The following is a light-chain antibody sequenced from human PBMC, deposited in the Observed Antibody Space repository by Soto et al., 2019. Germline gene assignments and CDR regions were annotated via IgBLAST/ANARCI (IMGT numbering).Light chain of an antibody. CDR2: GAS. V-gene: IGKV3-20*01. Sequence: EIVLTQSPGTLSLSPGERATLSCRASQSVSSNNLAWYQQRPGQAPRLLIYGASTRATGIPDRFSGSGSGAPFTLTITRLEPEDFAVYYCQQYGSSPRTFGQGTKVEIK. CDR1: QSVSSNN. CDR3: QQYGSSPRT. J-gene: IGKJ1*01.